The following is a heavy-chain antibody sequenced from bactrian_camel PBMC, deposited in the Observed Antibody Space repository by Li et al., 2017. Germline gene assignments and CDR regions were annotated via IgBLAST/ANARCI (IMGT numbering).Heavy chain of an antibody. CDR3: RPMWFPPRNMPGCSARMV. Sequence: QLVESGGGSVQAGGSLGLSCAASEFTYSRTWLGWFRQGPGKEREGVAAIYHGGGATAYADSVKGRFTISQDNAKKTVHLQMNSLKPEDTACITVRPMWFPPRNMPGCSARMVFGARGPRSPSP. V-gene: IGHV3S25*01. CDR1: EFTYSRTW. D-gene: IGHD3*01. CDR2: IYHGGGAT. J-gene: IGHJ6*01.